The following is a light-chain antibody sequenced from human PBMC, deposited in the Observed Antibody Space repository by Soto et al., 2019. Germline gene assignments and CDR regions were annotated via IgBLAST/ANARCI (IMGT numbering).Light chain of an antibody. CDR3: QQYGSSPLT. Sequence: EIVLTQSPGTRSLSPGERATLSGRASQSVSSSYLAWYQQKPGEAPRLLIYGASSRATGIPDRFSGSGSGTDFTLTISRLEPEDFAVYYCQQYGSSPLTFGGGTKVEIK. CDR2: GAS. CDR1: QSVSSSY. J-gene: IGKJ4*01. V-gene: IGKV3-20*01.